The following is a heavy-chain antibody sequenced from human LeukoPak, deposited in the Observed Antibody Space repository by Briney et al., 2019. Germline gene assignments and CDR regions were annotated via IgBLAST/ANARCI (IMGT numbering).Heavy chain of an antibody. J-gene: IGHJ4*02. CDR1: GLTFNTYA. Sequence: GGSLRLSCAASGLTFNTYAMHWVRQAPGRGLEWVSGISGSGGSTYYADSVKGRFTISRDNSKYTLYLQVNSLRAEDTAIYYCAKKRVLVVPAADFDYWGQGTLVTVSS. CDR3: AKKRVLVVPAADFDY. CDR2: ISGSGGST. V-gene: IGHV3-23*01. D-gene: IGHD2-2*01.